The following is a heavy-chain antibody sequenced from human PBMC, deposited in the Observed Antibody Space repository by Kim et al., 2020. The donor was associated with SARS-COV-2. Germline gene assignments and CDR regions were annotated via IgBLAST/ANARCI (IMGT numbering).Heavy chain of an antibody. V-gene: IGHV4-59*13. CDR3: ARVGADQGDFDY. J-gene: IGHJ4*02. CDR1: GGSISSYY. D-gene: IGHD3-16*01. CDR2: IYYSGST. Sequence: SETLSLTCTVSGGSISSYYWSWIRQPPGKGLEWIGYIYYSGSTNYNPSLKSRVTISVDTSKNQFSLKLSSVTAADTAVYYCARVGADQGDFDYWGQGTLVTVSS.